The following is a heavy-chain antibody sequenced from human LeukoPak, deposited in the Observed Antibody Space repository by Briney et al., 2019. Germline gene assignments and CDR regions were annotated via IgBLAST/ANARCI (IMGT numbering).Heavy chain of an antibody. J-gene: IGHJ4*02. CDR1: GGSISSYY. CDR2: IYYSGST. D-gene: IGHD3-22*01. V-gene: IGHV4-59*01. Sequence: PSETLSLTCTVSGGSISSYYWSWIRQPPGKGLEWIGYIYYSGSTNYNPSLKSRVTISVDTSKNQFSLKLSSVTAADTAAYYCARRRYYDSSGCFDYWGQGTLVTVSS. CDR3: ARRRYYDSSGCFDY.